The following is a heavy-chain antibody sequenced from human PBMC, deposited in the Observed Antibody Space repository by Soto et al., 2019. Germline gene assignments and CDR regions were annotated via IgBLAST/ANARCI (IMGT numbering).Heavy chain of an antibody. CDR1: GFSVSSYG. V-gene: IGHV3-30*18. CDR3: AKEESYRNYYYGLDV. J-gene: IGHJ6*02. CDR2: ISHDESDK. D-gene: IGHD4-4*01. Sequence: VQLVESGGGVVQPGRSLRLSCAASGFSVSSYGMNWVRQAPGKGLEWVAVISHDESDKYYAESVKGRFTISRDNSKNTLYLQMNSLRPEDTAVYYCAKEESYRNYYYGLDVWGHGTTVTVSS.